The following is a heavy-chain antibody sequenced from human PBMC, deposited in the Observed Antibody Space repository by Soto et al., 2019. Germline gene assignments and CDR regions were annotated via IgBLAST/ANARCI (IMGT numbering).Heavy chain of an antibody. J-gene: IGHJ4*01. CDR2: ISYDGSNK. CDR1: GFTFSSYG. V-gene: IGHV3-30*18. CDR3: AKVHTGTSIDY. Sequence: LRLSCAASGFTFSSYGMHWVRQAPGKGLEWVAVISYDGSNKYYADSVKGRFTISRDNSKNTLYLQMNSLRAEDTAVYYCAKVHTGTSIDYWGHGTLVTVSS. D-gene: IGHD1-1*01.